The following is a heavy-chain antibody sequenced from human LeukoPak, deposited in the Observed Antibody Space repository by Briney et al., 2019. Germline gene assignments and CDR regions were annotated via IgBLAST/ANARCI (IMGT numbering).Heavy chain of an antibody. D-gene: IGHD3-22*01. CDR3: ARGGSGYYYDFDY. V-gene: IGHV4-4*07. Sequence: SETLSLTCTVSGGSISSYYWSWIRQPAGKGLEWIGRIYTSRSTNYNPSLKSRVTISVDTSRNQFSLSLSSVTAADTAVYYCARGGSGYYYDFDYWGQGTLVTVSS. CDR1: GGSISSYY. J-gene: IGHJ4*02. CDR2: IYTSRST.